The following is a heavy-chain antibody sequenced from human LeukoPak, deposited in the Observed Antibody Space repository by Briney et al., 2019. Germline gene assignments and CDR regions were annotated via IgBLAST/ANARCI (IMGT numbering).Heavy chain of an antibody. Sequence: PSETLSLTCTVSGGSISSYYWSWFRQPPGKGLGWIGYIYYSGSTNYNPSLKSRVTISVDTSKNQFSLKLSSVTAADTAVYYCARVKEYYDFWSGYYPPRDYYYGMDVWGQGTTVTVSS. J-gene: IGHJ6*02. V-gene: IGHV4-59*01. CDR1: GGSISSYY. CDR2: IYYSGST. CDR3: ARVKEYYDFWSGYYPPRDYYYGMDV. D-gene: IGHD3-3*01.